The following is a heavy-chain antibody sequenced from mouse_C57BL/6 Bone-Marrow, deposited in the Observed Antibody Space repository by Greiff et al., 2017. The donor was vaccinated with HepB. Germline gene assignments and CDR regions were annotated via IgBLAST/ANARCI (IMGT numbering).Heavy chain of an antibody. J-gene: IGHJ4*01. V-gene: IGHV1-81*01. Sequence: VKLVESGAELARPGASVKLSCKASGYTFTSYGISWVKQRTGQGLEWIGEIYPRSGNTYYNEKFKGKATLTADKSSSTAYMELRSLTSEDSAVYFCARKSTVPYYYAMDYWGQGTSVTVSS. D-gene: IGHD1-1*01. CDR2: IYPRSGNT. CDR1: GYTFTSYG. CDR3: ARKSTVPYYYAMDY.